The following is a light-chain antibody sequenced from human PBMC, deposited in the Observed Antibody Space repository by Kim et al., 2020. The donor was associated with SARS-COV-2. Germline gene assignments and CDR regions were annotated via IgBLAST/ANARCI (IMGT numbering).Light chain of an antibody. J-gene: IGKJ1*01. CDR3: LQQKSYPWT. Sequence: DIQMTQSPSPMSAFVGDRVTITCRASQGVSIHLAWFQQKPGKVPKRLIYGASRLQSGVPSRFSGSGSETDFTLTISSLQPEDFATYYCLQQKSYPWTFGQGTRVDIK. CDR1: QGVSIH. V-gene: IGKV1-17*03. CDR2: GAS.